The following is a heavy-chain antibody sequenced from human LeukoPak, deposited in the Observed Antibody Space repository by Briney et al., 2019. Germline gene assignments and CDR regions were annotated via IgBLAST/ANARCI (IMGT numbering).Heavy chain of an antibody. CDR3: AKDKLYCSGGSCYYYGMDV. V-gene: IGHV3-9*01. Sequence: GRSLRLSCAASGFTFDDYAMHWVRQAPGKGLEWVSGISWNSGSIGYADSVKGRFTISRDNAKNSLYLQMNSLRAEDTALYYCAKDKLYCSGGSCYYYGMDVWGQGTTVTVSS. CDR1: GFTFDDYA. D-gene: IGHD2-15*01. J-gene: IGHJ6*02. CDR2: ISWNSGSI.